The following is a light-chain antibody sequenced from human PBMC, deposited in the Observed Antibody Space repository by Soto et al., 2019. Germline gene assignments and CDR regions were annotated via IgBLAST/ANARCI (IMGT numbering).Light chain of an antibody. J-gene: IGKJ4*01. CDR1: QSISSW. CDR2: DAS. CDR3: QQYNSYLT. Sequence: DIQMTQSPSTLSASLGDRVTITCRASQSISSWLAWYRQKPGKAPKLLIYDASSLESGVPSRFSGSGSGTEFTLTISSLQPDDFATYYCQQYNSYLTFGGGTKVDI. V-gene: IGKV1-5*01.